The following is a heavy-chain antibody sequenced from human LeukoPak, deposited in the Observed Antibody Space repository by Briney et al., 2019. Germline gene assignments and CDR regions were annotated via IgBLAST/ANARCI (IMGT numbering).Heavy chain of an antibody. J-gene: IGHJ6*02. V-gene: IGHV3-9*01. D-gene: IGHD3-10*01. CDR3: ARDPSFSVPYYYYGMDV. CDR2: ISWNSGSI. CDR1: GISFDDYA. Sequence: GGSLRLSCAASGISFDDYAMHWVRQAPGKGLEWVSGISWNSGSIGYADSVKGRFTISRDNAKNSLYLQMNSLRAEDTAVYYCARDPSFSVPYYYYGMDVWGQGTTVTVS.